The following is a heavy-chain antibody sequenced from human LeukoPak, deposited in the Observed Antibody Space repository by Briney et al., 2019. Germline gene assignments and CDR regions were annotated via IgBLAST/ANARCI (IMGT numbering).Heavy chain of an antibody. D-gene: IGHD2-15*01. J-gene: IGHJ6*02. CDR3: AKWGYCSGGSCYSYYYYGMDV. Sequence: GGSLRLSCAASGFTFSSYARSWVRQAPGKGLEWVSAISGSGGSTYYADSVKGRFTISRDNSKNTLYLQMNSLRAEDTAVYYCAKWGYCSGGSCYSYYYYGMDVWGQGTTVTVSS. V-gene: IGHV3-23*01. CDR2: ISGSGGST. CDR1: GFTFSSYA.